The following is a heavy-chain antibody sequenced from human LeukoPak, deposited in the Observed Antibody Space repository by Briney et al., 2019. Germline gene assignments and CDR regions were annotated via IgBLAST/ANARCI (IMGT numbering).Heavy chain of an antibody. CDR2: INPNNGGT. V-gene: IGHV1-2*02. CDR3: ARDRGANYYGTLKLFDH. CDR1: GYTFTSFY. Sequence: GASVKVSCKASGYTFTSFYMHWVRQAPGQGFEWMGWINPNNGGTKDAQRFQGRVTMTRDTSISTAYMELNRLRSDDTAVYYCARDRGANYYGTLKLFDHWGQGTLVTVSS. D-gene: IGHD3-10*01. J-gene: IGHJ4*02.